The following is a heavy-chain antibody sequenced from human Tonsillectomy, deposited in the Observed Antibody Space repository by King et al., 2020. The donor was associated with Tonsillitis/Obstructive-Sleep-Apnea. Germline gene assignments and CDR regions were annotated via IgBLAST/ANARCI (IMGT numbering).Heavy chain of an antibody. CDR1: GFTFDDYA. V-gene: IGHV3-9*01. Sequence: VQLVESGGGLVQPGRSLRLSCAASGFTFDDYAMHWVRHAPGKGLEWVSGISWNSDSIGYADSVKGRFTISRDNAKNSLYLQMNSLRDEDTALYYCAKGYLGATTAYYFDYWGQGTLVTVSS. D-gene: IGHD1-26*01. J-gene: IGHJ4*02. CDR2: ISWNSDSI. CDR3: AKGYLGATTAYYFDY.